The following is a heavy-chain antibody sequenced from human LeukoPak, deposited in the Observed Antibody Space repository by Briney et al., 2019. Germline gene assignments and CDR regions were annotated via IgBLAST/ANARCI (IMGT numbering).Heavy chain of an antibody. CDR3: ARLGGDYGGNSIDY. CDR2: ISYSGST. V-gene: IGHV4-31*03. CDR1: GGSISSGGYY. Sequence: SETLSLTCTVSGGSISSGGYYWTWTRQHPGKGLEWIGYISYSGSTYYDPSLKSRVTISVDTSKNQFSLKLSSVTAVDTAVYYCARLGGDYGGNSIDYWGQGTLVTVSS. D-gene: IGHD4-23*01. J-gene: IGHJ4*02.